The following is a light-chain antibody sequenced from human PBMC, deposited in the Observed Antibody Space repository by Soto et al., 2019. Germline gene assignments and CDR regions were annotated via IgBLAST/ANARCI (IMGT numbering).Light chain of an antibody. CDR2: AAS. V-gene: IGKV1-39*01. CDR3: QQSYGTPHT. CDR1: QSISSS. Sequence: DIQMSQSPSSLSASVGDRVTITCRASQSISSSFNWYQQKPGKAPELLIYAASSLQSGVPSRFSGSGSGTDFTLTISTLQPEDFATYYCQQSYGTPHTFGGGTKVDIK. J-gene: IGKJ4*02.